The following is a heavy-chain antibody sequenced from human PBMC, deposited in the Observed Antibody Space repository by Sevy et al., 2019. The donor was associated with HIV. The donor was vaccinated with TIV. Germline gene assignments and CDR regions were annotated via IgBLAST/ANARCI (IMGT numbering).Heavy chain of an antibody. CDR3: ARCQCELPGQDAFDI. Sequence: TLSLTCTVSGGSISSGSYYWSWIRQPAGKGLEWIGRIYTSGSTNYNPSLKSRVTMSVDTSKNQFSLKLSSVTAADTAVYYCARCQCELPGQDAFDIWGQGTMVTVSS. V-gene: IGHV4-61*02. CDR1: GGSISSGSYY. D-gene: IGHD1-26*01. CDR2: IYTSGST. J-gene: IGHJ3*02.